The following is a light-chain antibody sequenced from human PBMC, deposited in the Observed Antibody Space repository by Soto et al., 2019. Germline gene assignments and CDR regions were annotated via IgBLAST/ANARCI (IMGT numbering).Light chain of an antibody. CDR2: GTI. CDR1: QSITSSY. Sequence: EIVLTQSPGTLSLSPGERATLSCRASQSITSSYLAWYQQKPDQAPRLLISGTISRATGIPDRFSGSGSGTDFTLTISRLEPEDFAVYYCQQYGSPLWTFGQGTKVDIK. J-gene: IGKJ1*01. V-gene: IGKV3-20*01. CDR3: QQYGSPLWT.